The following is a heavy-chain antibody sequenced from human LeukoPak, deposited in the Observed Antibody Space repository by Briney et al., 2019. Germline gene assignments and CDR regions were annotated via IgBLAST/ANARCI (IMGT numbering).Heavy chain of an antibody. CDR1: GYSISRSYY. V-gene: IGHV4-38-2*01. CDR3: ARWYSSSGYFDY. CDR2: MYHSGDT. J-gene: IGHJ4*02. Sequence: PSETLSLTCAVSGYSISRSYYWGWIRQPPGKGLEWIGSMYHSGDTYYNPSLKGRVTISVDTSKNQFSLKRTSVTAADTAVYYCARWYSSSGYFDYWGQGTLVTVSS. D-gene: IGHD6-13*01.